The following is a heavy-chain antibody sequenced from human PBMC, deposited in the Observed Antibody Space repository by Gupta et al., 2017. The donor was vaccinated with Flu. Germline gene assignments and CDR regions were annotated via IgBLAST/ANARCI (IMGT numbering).Heavy chain of an antibody. V-gene: IGHV4-34*01. D-gene: IGHD3-9*01. CDR2: INHSGST. CDR3: ARAVGAAYDILTGYLDV. J-gene: IGHJ6*02. Sequence: QVQLQQWGAGLLKPSETLSLTCAVYGGSFSGYYWSWIRQPPGKGLEWIGEINHSGSTNYNPSLKSRVTISVDTSKNQFSLKLSSVTAADTAVYYCARAVGAAYDILTGYLDVWGQGTTVTVSS. CDR1: GGSFSGYY.